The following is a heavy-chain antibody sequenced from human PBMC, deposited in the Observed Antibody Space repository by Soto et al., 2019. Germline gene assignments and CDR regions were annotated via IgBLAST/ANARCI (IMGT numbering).Heavy chain of an antibody. V-gene: IGHV3-21*01. J-gene: IGHJ4*02. CDR1: GFTFSIYS. Sequence: GESLKISCADSGFTFSIYSMNWVRQAPGKGLEWVSSISSSSSYIYYADSVKGRFTISRDNAKNSLYLQMNSLRAEDTAVYYCAREFLYYFDYWGQGTLVTVSS. CDR2: ISSSSSYI. CDR3: AREFLYYFDY.